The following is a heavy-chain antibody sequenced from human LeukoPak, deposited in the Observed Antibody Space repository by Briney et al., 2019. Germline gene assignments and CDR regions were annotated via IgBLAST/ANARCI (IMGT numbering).Heavy chain of an antibody. CDR3: AREGPYYDSSGSKWAFDI. J-gene: IGHJ3*02. D-gene: IGHD3-22*01. V-gene: IGHV3-66*01. CDR2: IYSGGST. Sequence: GGTLRLSCAASGFTFRSYGMTWVRQAPGKGLEWVSVIYSGGSTYYADSVKGRFTISRDNSKNTLYLQMNSLRAEDTAVYYCAREGPYYDSSGSKWAFDIWGQGTMVTVSS. CDR1: GFTFRSYG.